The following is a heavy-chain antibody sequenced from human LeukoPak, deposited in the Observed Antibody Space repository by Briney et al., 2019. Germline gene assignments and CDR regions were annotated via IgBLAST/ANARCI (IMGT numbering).Heavy chain of an antibody. CDR1: GFTFSSYG. Sequence: GGSLRLSCAASGFTFSSYGMHWVRHAPGNGLGWVSIISSGGSYTYYADSVKGRFTISRDNSKNTLYLQLNSLRAEDTAVYYCARDSTYYYASGSSGPHYFDNWGQGTLVTVSS. V-gene: IGHV3-30*01. J-gene: IGHJ4*02. CDR2: ISSGGSYT. D-gene: IGHD3-10*01. CDR3: ARDSTYYYASGSSGPHYFDN.